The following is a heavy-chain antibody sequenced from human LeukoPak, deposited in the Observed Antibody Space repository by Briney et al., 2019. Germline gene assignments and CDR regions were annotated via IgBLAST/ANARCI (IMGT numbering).Heavy chain of an antibody. D-gene: IGHD6-6*01. V-gene: IGHV4-34*01. CDR1: GGSFSGFY. CDR2: INHSGST. CDR3: ARDRSSSPYWYFDL. Sequence: PSETLSLTCAVYGGSFSGFYWSWIRQPPGKGLEWIGEINHSGSTNYNPSLKSRVTISVDTSKNQFSPKLSSVTAADTAVYYCARDRSSSPYWYFDLWGRGTLVTVSS. J-gene: IGHJ2*01.